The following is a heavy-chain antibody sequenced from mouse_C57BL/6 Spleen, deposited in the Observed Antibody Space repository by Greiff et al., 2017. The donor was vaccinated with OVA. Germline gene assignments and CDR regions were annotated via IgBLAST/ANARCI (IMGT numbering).Heavy chain of an antibody. Sequence: VQLQQSGPELVKPGASVKISCKASGYTFTDYYMNWVKQSPGKSLEWIGDINPNNGGTSYNQKFKGKATLTVDKSSSTAYMELRSLTSEDSAVYYCARGRGAQAPYYYAMDYWGQGTSVTVSS. D-gene: IGHD3-2*02. CDR3: ARGRGAQAPYYYAMDY. J-gene: IGHJ4*01. CDR2: INPNNGGT. V-gene: IGHV1-26*01. CDR1: GYTFTDYY.